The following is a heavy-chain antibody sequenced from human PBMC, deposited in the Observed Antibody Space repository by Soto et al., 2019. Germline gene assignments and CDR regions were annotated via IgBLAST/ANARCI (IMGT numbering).Heavy chain of an antibody. D-gene: IGHD3-22*01. V-gene: IGHV3-7*03. CDR3: AREHYESSGYYSGGGFEDY. CDR1: GFTFSNYW. CDR2: IKRDGSEK. J-gene: IGHJ4*02. Sequence: GGSLRLSCAVSGFTFSNYWMIWVGQAPGKGLEWVANIKRDGSEKYYVDSVKGRFTISRDNAKNSLYLQMNSLRADDTAVYYCAREHYESSGYYSGGGFEDYWGQGTQVTVSS.